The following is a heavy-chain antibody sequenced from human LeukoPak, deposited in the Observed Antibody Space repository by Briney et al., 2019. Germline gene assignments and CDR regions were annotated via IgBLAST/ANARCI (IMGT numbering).Heavy chain of an antibody. Sequence: RGSLRLSCAASGFSFSSYGMHWVRQAPGKGLEWVAVISYDGTNKYYADSVKGRFTISRDNSKNTLYLQMNSLRAEDTAVYYCAKVFLWFGEGFDYWGQGTLVTVSS. J-gene: IGHJ4*02. CDR1: GFSFSSYG. CDR3: AKVFLWFGEGFDY. D-gene: IGHD3-10*01. CDR2: ISYDGTNK. V-gene: IGHV3-30*18.